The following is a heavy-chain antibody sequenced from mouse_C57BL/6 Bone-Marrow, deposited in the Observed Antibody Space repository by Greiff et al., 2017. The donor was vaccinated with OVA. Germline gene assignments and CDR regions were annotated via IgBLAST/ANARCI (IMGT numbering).Heavy chain of an antibody. Sequence: EVQLVESGGGLVKPGGSLKLSCAASGFTFSDYGMDWVRQAPEKGLEWVAYISNSSSNIYSDDTVKGRFTISRDNAKNNLFLQMTMLRAEDTAIYNGARDYGSNFDYWGQGTTLTVSS. D-gene: IGHD1-1*01. J-gene: IGHJ2*01. CDR2: ISNSSSNI. CDR3: ARDYGSNFDY. CDR1: GFTFSDYG. V-gene: IGHV5-17*01.